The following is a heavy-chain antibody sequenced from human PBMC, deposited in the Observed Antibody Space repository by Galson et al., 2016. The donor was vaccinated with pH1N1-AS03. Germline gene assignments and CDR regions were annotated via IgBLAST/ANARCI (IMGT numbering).Heavy chain of an antibody. J-gene: IGHJ3*02. V-gene: IGHV1-18*04. CDR2: ISGYDDDT. D-gene: IGHD2-15*01. CDR1: GYTFSTYG. CDR3: ARDRGFRPDTFDI. Sequence: SVKVSCKASGYTFSTYGVSWVRQAPRQGLEWMGWISGYDDDTNYAQNVAGRVTMTTDKSTSTGYMELKSLRSDDTAVYYCARDRGFRPDTFDIWGQGTWVTVSS.